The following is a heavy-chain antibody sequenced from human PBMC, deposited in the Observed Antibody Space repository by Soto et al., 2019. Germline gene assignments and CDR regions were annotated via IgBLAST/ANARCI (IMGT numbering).Heavy chain of an antibody. D-gene: IGHD6-6*01. Sequence: QVQLQESGPGLVKTSETLSLTCTVSGGSISSYYWSWIRQPPGKGLEWIGYIYYSGSTNYNPSLKSRVTISVDTSKNQFSLKLSSVTAADTAVYYCARRGIAARFDYWGQGTLVTVSS. V-gene: IGHV4-59*08. CDR2: IYYSGST. CDR1: GGSISSYY. CDR3: ARRGIAARFDY. J-gene: IGHJ4*02.